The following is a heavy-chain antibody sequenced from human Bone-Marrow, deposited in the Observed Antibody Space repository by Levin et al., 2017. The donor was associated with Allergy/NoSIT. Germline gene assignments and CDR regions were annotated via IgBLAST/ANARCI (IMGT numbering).Heavy chain of an antibody. D-gene: IGHD3-10*01. CDR1: GFTFSSYW. J-gene: IGHJ4*02. Sequence: GESLKISCAASGFTFSSYWMHWVRQAPGKGLVWVSRINSDGSSTSYADSVKGRFTISRDNAKNTLYLQMNSLRAEDTAVYYCARGDYYGSGNGDYWGQGTLVTVSS. CDR3: ARGDYYGSGNGDY. V-gene: IGHV3-74*01. CDR2: INSDGSST.